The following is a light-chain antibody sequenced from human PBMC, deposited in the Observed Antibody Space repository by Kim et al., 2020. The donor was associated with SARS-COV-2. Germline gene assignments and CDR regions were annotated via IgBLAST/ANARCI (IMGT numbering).Light chain of an antibody. V-gene: IGLV2-8*01. CDR1: TMAVGGYDY. CDR2: EVS. CDR3: SSYAGSNNYV. J-gene: IGLJ1*01. Sequence: GQSVRVAFTGTTMAVGGYDYVSWYQQHPGKAPKLMIYEVSKRPSGAPDRFSVSKSGNTASLTVSGLQAEDEADYYCSSYAGSNNYVFGTGTKVTVL.